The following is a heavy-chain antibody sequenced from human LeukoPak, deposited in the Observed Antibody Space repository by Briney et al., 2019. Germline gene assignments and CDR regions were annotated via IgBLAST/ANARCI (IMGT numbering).Heavy chain of an antibody. CDR2: ISSSGSTI. J-gene: IGHJ4*02. V-gene: IGHV3-11*01. CDR1: GFTFSDYY. CDR3: ATRTITFGGVIVEDY. D-gene: IGHD3-16*02. Sequence: GSLRLSCAASGFTFSDYYMSWIRQAPGKGLEWVSYISSSGSTIYYADSVKGRFTISRDNAKNSLYLQMNSLRAEDTAVYYCATRTITFGGVIVEDYWGQGTLVTVSS.